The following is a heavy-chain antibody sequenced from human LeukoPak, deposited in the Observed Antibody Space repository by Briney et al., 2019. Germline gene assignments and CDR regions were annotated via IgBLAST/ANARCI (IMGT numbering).Heavy chain of an antibody. CDR2: MNPNSGNT. CDR3: ATDQRGSYYGAFDI. D-gene: IGHD1-26*01. CDR1: GYTFTSYD. V-gene: IGHV1-8*01. J-gene: IGHJ3*02. Sequence: GASVKVSCKASGYTFTSYDINWVRQAPGQGLEWMGWMNPNSGNTGYAQKFQGRVTMTEDTSTDTAYMELSSLRSEDTAVYYCATDQRGSYYGAFDIWGQGTMVTVSS.